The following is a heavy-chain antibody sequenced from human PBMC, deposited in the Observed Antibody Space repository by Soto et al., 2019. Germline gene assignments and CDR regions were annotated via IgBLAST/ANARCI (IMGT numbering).Heavy chain of an antibody. Sequence: WGSLRLSCAASGFTFSHYAIHWVRQAPGKGLEWVAVTSYDGSNKYYTDSVEGRFTISRDNSKNTVFLQMNSLRPEDTALYYCARAGDVYDFWIGALARYYYGMDVWGRGTTVTVSS. CDR3: ARAGDVYDFWIGALARYYYGMDV. D-gene: IGHD3-3*01. CDR1: GFTFSHYA. J-gene: IGHJ6*02. V-gene: IGHV3-30-3*01. CDR2: TSYDGSNK.